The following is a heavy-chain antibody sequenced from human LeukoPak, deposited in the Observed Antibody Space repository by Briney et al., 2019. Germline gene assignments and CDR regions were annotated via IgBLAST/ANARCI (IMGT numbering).Heavy chain of an antibody. Sequence: GGSLRLSCAASGFTVSSNYISWVRQAPGKGLEWVSLIYTSGSTYYADSVKGRFTISRDNSKNTLYLQMNSLRAEDTAVYYCAKAPRDYYDSSGYYLNWGQGTLVTVSS. CDR3: AKAPRDYYDSSGYYLN. D-gene: IGHD3-22*01. J-gene: IGHJ4*02. V-gene: IGHV3-66*03. CDR1: GFTVSSNY. CDR2: IYTSGST.